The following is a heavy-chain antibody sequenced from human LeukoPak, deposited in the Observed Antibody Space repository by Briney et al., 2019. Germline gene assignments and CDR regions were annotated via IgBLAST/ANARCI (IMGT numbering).Heavy chain of an antibody. J-gene: IGHJ4*02. CDR1: GYTFPDYG. V-gene: IGHV1-2*02. Sequence: ASVKSPCKVFGYTFPDYGMHGLPQAPGQGLEWMGWIYPNRGGTNYAQKFQGRVTMTRDTSINTAYMELSRLRSDDTAVYYCARPYDGSGNLDYWGQGTLVTVSS. CDR2: IYPNRGGT. D-gene: IGHD3-22*01. CDR3: ARPYDGSGNLDY.